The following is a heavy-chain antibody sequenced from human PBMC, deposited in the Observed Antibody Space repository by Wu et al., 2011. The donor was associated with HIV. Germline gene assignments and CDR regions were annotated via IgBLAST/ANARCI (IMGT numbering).Heavy chain of an antibody. J-gene: IGHJ6*02. Sequence: QVQLVQSGPELKTPGSSVKLSCKFSRDNFNYDAFNWVRQAPGQGLEWMAAIVPMRETRDYGPKFRDRVTVTADRFTTTIYMELTGLRFDDTAVYYCARTHQDDDILTGYRTPNYYSGMDVWGQGTTVTVSS. D-gene: IGHD3-9*01. CDR1: RDNFNYDA. V-gene: IGHV1-69*08. CDR2: IVPMRETR. CDR3: ARTHQDDDILTGYRTPNYYSGMDV.